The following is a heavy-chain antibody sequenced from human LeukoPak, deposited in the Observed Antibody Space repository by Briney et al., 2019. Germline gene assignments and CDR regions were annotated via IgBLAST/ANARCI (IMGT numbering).Heavy chain of an antibody. CDR2: ISASGGST. CDR1: GFTFSSYA. J-gene: IGHJ4*02. V-gene: IGHV3-23*01. CDR3: AKGGAGGIAAAGFDY. Sequence: GGSLRLSCAASGFTFSSYAMSWVRQAPRKGLEWVSVISASGGSTYYADSVKGRFTISRDNSKNTLYLQMNSLSAEETAVYYCAKGGAGGIAAAGFDYWGQGTLVTVSS. D-gene: IGHD6-13*01.